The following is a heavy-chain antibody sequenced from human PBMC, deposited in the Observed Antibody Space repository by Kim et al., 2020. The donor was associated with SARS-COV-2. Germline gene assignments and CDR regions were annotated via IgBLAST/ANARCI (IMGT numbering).Heavy chain of an antibody. CDR1: GFTFSSYW. CDR3: ARVYIYYYYGMDV. V-gene: IGHV3-7*03. J-gene: IGHJ6*02. CDR2: IKQDGSEK. Sequence: GGSLRRSCAASGFTFSSYWMSWVRQAPGKGLEWVANIKQDGSEKYYVDSVKGRFTISRDNAKNSLYLQMNSLRAEDTAVHYCARVYIYYYYGMDVWGQGNTVTVSS.